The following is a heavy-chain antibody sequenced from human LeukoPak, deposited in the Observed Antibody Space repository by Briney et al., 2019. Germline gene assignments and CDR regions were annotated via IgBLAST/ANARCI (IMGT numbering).Heavy chain of an antibody. CDR1: GGSFSGYY. V-gene: IGHV4-34*01. CDR2: INHSGST. J-gene: IGHJ4*02. Sequence: SETLSLTCAAYGGSFSGYYWSWIRQPPGKGLEWIGEINHSGSTNYNPSLKSRVTISVDTSKNQFSLKLSSVTAADTAVYYCARGSHYSGSFFDYWGQGTLVTVSS. CDR3: ARGSHYSGSFFDY. D-gene: IGHD1-26*01.